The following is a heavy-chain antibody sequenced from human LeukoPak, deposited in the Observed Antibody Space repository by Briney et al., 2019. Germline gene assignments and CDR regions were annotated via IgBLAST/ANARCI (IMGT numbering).Heavy chain of an antibody. Sequence: GGSLRLSCAASGFTFSSYWMSWVRQAPGKGLEWVANIKQDGSEKYYVDSVKGRFTISRDNAKNSLYLQMNSLRAEDTAVYYCAAHLWGSYRYPDYDYWGQGTLVTVSS. D-gene: IGHD3-16*02. CDR3: AAHLWGSYRYPDYDY. V-gene: IGHV3-7*01. CDR1: GFTFSSYW. J-gene: IGHJ4*02. CDR2: IKQDGSEK.